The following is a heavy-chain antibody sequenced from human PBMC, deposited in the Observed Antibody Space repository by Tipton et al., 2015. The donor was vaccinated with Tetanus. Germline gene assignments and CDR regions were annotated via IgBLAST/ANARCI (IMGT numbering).Heavy chain of an antibody. J-gene: IGHJ6*02. CDR3: ARVKGTYNLYGLDV. D-gene: IGHD1-1*01. Sequence: TLSLTCAVSGGSISSGDYSWSWIRQPPGKGLEWIGYIYDSGSTYYNPSLKSRVTISEDRSKNPFSLRLRSVTAADTAVYYCARVKGTYNLYGLDVWSQGTTVTVAS. CDR2: IYDSGST. CDR1: GGSISSGDYS. V-gene: IGHV4-30-2*01.